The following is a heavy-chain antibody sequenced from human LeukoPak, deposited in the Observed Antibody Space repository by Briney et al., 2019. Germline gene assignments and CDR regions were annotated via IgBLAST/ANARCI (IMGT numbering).Heavy chain of an antibody. V-gene: IGHV4-59*01. CDR3: ARGGYYGSGNDFRFNP. CDR2: ISYTGGT. J-gene: IGHJ5*02. D-gene: IGHD3-10*01. CDR1: GVSISSNY. Sequence: SETLSLTCSVSGVSISSNYWSWIRQSPEKGLEWIGYISYTGGTNYNPSLKSRVAISVDTSKNQLSLKLNSVTAADTAVYYCARGGYYGSGNDFRFNPWGQGTLVTVSS.